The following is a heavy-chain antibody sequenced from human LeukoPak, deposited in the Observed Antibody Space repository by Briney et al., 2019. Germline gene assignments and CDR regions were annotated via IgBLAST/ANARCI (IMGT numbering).Heavy chain of an antibody. D-gene: IGHD1-26*01. CDR1: GFTFSDHY. Sequence: GGSLRLSCAASGFTFSDHYMDWVRQAPGKGLEWVGRTRNKANSYTTEYAASVKGRFTISRDDSKNSLYLQMNSMKTEDTAVYYCAREMYSGSYFPYWSQGTLVTVSS. V-gene: IGHV3-72*01. J-gene: IGHJ4*02. CDR3: AREMYSGSYFPY. CDR2: TRNKANSYTT.